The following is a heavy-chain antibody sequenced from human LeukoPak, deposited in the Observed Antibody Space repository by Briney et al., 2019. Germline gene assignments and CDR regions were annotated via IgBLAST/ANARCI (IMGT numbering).Heavy chain of an antibody. CDR3: ARVYSGYDLDY. Sequence: GGSLRLSCAASGFTVSSNYMSWVRQAPGKGLEWVSVIYSGGSTYYADSVKGRFTISRDNSKNTLYLQMNSLRAEDTVVYYCARVYSGYDLDYWGQGTLVTVSS. J-gene: IGHJ4*02. D-gene: IGHD5-12*01. CDR1: GFTVSSNY. V-gene: IGHV3-66*01. CDR2: IYSGGST.